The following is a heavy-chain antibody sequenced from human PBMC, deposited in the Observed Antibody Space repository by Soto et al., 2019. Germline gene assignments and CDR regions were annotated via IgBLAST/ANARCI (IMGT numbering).Heavy chain of an antibody. J-gene: IGHJ3*02. Sequence: SETLSLTCTVSGGSISSYYWSWIRQPPGKGLEWIGYIYYSGSTNYNPSLKSRVTISVDTSKNRFSLKLGSVTAADTAVYYCATGGGYGDGAFDIWGQGTMVTVSS. CDR2: IYYSGST. V-gene: IGHV4-59*01. CDR3: ATGGGYGDGAFDI. D-gene: IGHD4-17*01. CDR1: GGSISSYY.